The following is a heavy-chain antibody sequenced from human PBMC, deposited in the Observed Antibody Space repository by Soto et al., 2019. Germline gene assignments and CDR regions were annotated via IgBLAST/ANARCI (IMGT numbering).Heavy chain of an antibody. CDR3: APLSVSLSGPYGIHV. J-gene: IGHJ6*02. CDR1: GYSVTSSDYY. Sequence: LSLTCSVSGYSVTSSDYYWAWIRQPPGKGLEWIGSMFYSGLTYYNPSLKSRVTLSVDTSKNQFSVRLNSVTAADTAVYYCAPLSVSLSGPYGIHVWGQGTTVTVS. D-gene: IGHD2-15*01. CDR2: MFYSGLT. V-gene: IGHV4-39*01.